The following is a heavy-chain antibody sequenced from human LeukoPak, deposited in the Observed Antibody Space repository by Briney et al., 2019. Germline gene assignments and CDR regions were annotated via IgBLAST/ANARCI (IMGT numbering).Heavy chain of an antibody. D-gene: IGHD3-22*01. CDR2: IYYSGST. J-gene: IGHJ4*02. Sequence: SETLSLTCVVSGGSINNNKWWSWVRQPPGKGLEWIGYIYYSGSTNYNPSLKSRVTISVDTSKNQFSLKLSSVTAADTAVYYCARAPTYYYDSSGYFDYWGQGTLVTVSS. CDR3: ARAPTYYYDSSGYFDY. CDR1: GGSINNNKW. V-gene: IGHV4-4*02.